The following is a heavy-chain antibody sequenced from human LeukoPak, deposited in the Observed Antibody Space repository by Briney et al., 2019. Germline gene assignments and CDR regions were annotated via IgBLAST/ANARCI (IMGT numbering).Heavy chain of an antibody. D-gene: IGHD4-23*01. Sequence: GSLRLSCAVSGFTFSDYAMHWVRQAPGKGLEWVAVISYDGSNKYYADSVKGRFTISRDNSKNTLYLQMNSLRAEDTAVYYCARNSGYFDYWGQGTLVTVSS. CDR1: GFTFSDYA. CDR2: ISYDGSNK. J-gene: IGHJ4*02. CDR3: ARNSGYFDY. V-gene: IGHV3-30*04.